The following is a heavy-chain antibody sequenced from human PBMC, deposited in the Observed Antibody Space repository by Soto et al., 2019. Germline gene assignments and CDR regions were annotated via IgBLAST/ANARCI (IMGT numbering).Heavy chain of an antibody. V-gene: IGHV4-34*01. CDR1: GGSFSGYY. CDR2: SNHSGST. J-gene: IGHJ4*02. CDR3: ARDKITGLFDY. Sequence: QVQLQQWGAGLLKPSETLSLTCAVYGGSFSGYYWTWIRQPPGSGLEWIGESNHSGSTNYNPSLKSQVTISVDTSKNQFSLKLTSVTAADTAVYYCARDKITGLFDYWGQGTLVTVSS. D-gene: IGHD2-8*02.